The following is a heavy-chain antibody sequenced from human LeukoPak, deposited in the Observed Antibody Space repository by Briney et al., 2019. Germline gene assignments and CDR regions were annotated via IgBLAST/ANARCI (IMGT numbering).Heavy chain of an antibody. CDR2: IYTSGST. D-gene: IGHD3-10*01. Sequence: SETLSLTCTVSGGSISSYYWSWVRQRAGKGLEWVGRIYTSGSTNYNSSLKSRVTISVDKSKNQFSLTLSSVTAADTAVYYCARDLMVRGVITAFDYWGQGALVTVSS. CDR3: ARDLMVRGVITAFDY. CDR1: GGSISSYY. V-gene: IGHV4-4*07. J-gene: IGHJ4*02.